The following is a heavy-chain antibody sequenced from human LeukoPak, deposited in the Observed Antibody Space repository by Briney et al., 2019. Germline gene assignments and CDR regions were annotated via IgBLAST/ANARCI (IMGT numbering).Heavy chain of an antibody. CDR2: ISSSSSYI. D-gene: IGHD5-18*01. J-gene: IGHJ4*02. V-gene: IGHV3-21*01. CDR3: AREKSQYSYGNDY. Sequence: KPGGPLRLSCAASGFTFSSYSMNWVRQAPGKGLEWVSSISSSSSYIYYADSVKGRFTISRDNAKNSLYLQMNSLRAEDTAVYYCAREKSQYSYGNDYWGQGTLVTVSS. CDR1: GFTFSSYS.